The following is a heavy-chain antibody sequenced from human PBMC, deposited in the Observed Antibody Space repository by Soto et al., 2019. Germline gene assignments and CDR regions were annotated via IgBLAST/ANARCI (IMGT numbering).Heavy chain of an antibody. CDR3: ARQRCSGGSCYSNYYYYMDV. Sequence: SETLSLTCKVSVGSISSYYWSWIRQPPGKGLEWIGYIYYSGSTNYNPSLKSRVTISVDTSKNQFSLKLSSVTAADTAVYYCARQRCSGGSCYSNYYYYMDVWGKGTTVTVSS. CDR1: VGSISSYY. J-gene: IGHJ6*03. V-gene: IGHV4-59*08. D-gene: IGHD2-15*01. CDR2: IYYSGST.